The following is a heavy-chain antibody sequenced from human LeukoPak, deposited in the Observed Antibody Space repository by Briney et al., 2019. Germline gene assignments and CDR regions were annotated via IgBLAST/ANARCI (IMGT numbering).Heavy chain of an antibody. CDR2: SYHNGGT. CDR3: AKHGSSWTFDY. Sequence: SETLSLTCAVYGGSFSGYYWSWIREPPGKGLEWIGYSYHNGGTNYNPALKSRVTISVDTSKNQFSLKLSSVTAADTAVYYCAKHGSSWTFDYWGQGTLVTVSS. D-gene: IGHD6-13*01. CDR1: GGSFSGYY. V-gene: IGHV4-59*08. J-gene: IGHJ4*02.